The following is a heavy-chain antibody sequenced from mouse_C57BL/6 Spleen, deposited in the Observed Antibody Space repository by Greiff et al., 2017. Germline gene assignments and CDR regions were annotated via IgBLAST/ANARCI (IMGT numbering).Heavy chain of an antibody. CDR3: ARGDSSGYVGYYAMDY. V-gene: IGHV1-55*01. D-gene: IGHD3-2*02. Sequence: VKLQESGAELVKPGASVKMSCKASGYTFTSYLITWVKQRPGQGLEWIGDIYPGSGSTNYNEKFKSKATLTVDTSSSTAYMQLSSLTSEDSAVYYCARGDSSGYVGYYAMDYWGQGTSVTVSS. CDR1: GYTFTSYL. J-gene: IGHJ4*01. CDR2: IYPGSGST.